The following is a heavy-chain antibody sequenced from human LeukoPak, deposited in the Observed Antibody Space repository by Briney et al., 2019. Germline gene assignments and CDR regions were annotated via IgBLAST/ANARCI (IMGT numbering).Heavy chain of an antibody. CDR2: MYTSGGA. J-gene: IGHJ5*02. CDR1: GGSISGYY. CDR3: ARGGNWFDP. V-gene: IGHV4-4*07. Sequence: SETLSLTCSVSGGSISGYYWSWIRQPAGKGLEWIGRMYTSGGAYYKPSLRSRVTMSVDTSKNQISLEVQSVTAADTAVYYCARGGNWFDPWGQGTLVTVSS.